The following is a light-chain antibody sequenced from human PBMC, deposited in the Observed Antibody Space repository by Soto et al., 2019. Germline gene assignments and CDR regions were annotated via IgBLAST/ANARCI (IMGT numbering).Light chain of an antibody. V-gene: IGKV3-20*01. CDR1: QSISSNS. Sequence: EIVLTQSPGTLSLSPGERATLSCRVSQSISSNSLAWYQQKPGQAPRLLFYAASSRATGIPDRFSGSGSGTDFTLTISRLEPEDFAVYYCQRDSFGQGTKLEIK. CDR2: AAS. CDR3: QRDS. J-gene: IGKJ2*03.